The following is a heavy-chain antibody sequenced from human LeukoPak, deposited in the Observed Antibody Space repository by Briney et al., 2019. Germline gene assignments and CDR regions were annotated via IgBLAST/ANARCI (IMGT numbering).Heavy chain of an antibody. V-gene: IGHV4-39*07. D-gene: IGHD5-24*01. J-gene: IGHJ6*02. CDR3: ARVDGGDYYGMDV. CDR2: IYYSGST. Sequence: SETLSLTCTVSGGSISSSSYYWGWIRQPPGKGLEWIGSIYYSGSTYYNPSLKSRVTISVDTSKNQFSLKLSSVTAADTAVYYCARVDGGDYYGMDVWGQGTTVTVSS. CDR1: GGSISSSSYY.